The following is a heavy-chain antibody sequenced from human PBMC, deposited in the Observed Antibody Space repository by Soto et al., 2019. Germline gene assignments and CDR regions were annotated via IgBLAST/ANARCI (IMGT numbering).Heavy chain of an antibody. D-gene: IGHD3-22*01. CDR1: GYTVTGYY. Sequence: GASVKVSCKASGYTVTGYYMHCVRRAPGQGLERMGWINPNSGGTNYAQKFQGRVTMTRDTSISTAYMELSRLRSDDTAVYYCARVSRYYDSSGYSGWGQGTLVTVSS. J-gene: IGHJ4*02. CDR3: ARVSRYYDSSGYSG. CDR2: INPNSGGT. V-gene: IGHV1-2*02.